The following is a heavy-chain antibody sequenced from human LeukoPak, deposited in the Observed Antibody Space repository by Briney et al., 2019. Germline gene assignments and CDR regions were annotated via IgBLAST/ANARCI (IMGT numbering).Heavy chain of an antibody. V-gene: IGHV3-74*01. Sequence: GGSLRLSCAASGFTFSSYWMHWVRQAPGKGLVWVSHINTDASSTSYADSVKGRFTISRDNAKNTLYLQMNSLTAEDTAVYYCAKGYYMDVWGKGTTVTVSS. CDR1: GFTFSSYW. J-gene: IGHJ6*03. CDR3: AKGYYMDV. CDR2: INTDASST.